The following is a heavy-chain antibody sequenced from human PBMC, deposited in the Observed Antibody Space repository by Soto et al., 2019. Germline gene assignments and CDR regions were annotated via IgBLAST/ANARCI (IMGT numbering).Heavy chain of an antibody. CDR3: AKGGGAPGYPIDY. Sequence: QVQLGESGGGVVQPGKSLRLSCVGSGFTFGNYAMYWVRQAPGKGLEWVAFISYDGSKRYHVDSVKGQFTISRDNSRNTPYLQMDSLRPEDTAVYYCAKGGGAPGYPIDYWGQGTLVTVSS. V-gene: IGHV3-30*18. CDR2: ISYDGSKR. J-gene: IGHJ4*02. CDR1: GFTFGNYA. D-gene: IGHD3-9*01.